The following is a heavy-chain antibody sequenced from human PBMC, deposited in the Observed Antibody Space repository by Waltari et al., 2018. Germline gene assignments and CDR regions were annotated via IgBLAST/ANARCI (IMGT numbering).Heavy chain of an antibody. V-gene: IGHV3-48*04. D-gene: IGHD3-10*01. Sequence: LVESGGHLVQPGGSLRLSCAASGFTFSSYSLNWVRQAPGKGLEWISYIKGGGETINYAGSVKGRFTISKDNGRDSVSLQMNSLITDDTAVYYCVGIRGGFWFFDLWGRGTLVTVSS. CDR3: VGIRGGFWFFDL. J-gene: IGHJ2*01. CDR1: GFTFSSYS. CDR2: IKGGGETI.